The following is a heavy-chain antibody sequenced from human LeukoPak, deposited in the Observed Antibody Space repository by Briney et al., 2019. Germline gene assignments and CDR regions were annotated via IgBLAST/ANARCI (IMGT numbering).Heavy chain of an antibody. J-gene: IGHJ4*02. CDR3: ARVPASYGSGSYFDY. D-gene: IGHD3-10*01. CDR1: GGSISSVSYS. Sequence: SEILSLTCTVSGGSISSVSYSWSWIRQPAGKGLEWIGRIYTSGSTNYNPSLKSRVTISVDTSKNQFSLKLGSVTAANTAVYYCARVPASYGSGSYFDYWGQGTLVTVSS. CDR2: IYTSGST. V-gene: IGHV4-61*02.